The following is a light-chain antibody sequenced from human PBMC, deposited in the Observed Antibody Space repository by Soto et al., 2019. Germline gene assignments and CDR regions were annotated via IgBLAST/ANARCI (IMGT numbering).Light chain of an antibody. J-gene: IGKJ1*01. Sequence: DIVMTQSPDSLAVSLGERATINCKSSQSVLYSSNNKNYLAWYQQKPGQAPRLLIYDTSDRATGIPARFSGSGSGTDFTLTISSLEPEDFAVFYCQQRSVWPWTFGQGTKVDIK. CDR3: QQRSVWPWT. CDR1: QSVLYSSNNKNY. V-gene: IGKV4-1*01. CDR2: DTS.